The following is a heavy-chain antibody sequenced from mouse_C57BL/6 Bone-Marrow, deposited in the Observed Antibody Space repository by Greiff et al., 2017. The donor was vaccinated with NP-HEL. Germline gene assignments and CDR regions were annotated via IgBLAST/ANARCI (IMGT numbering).Heavy chain of an antibody. D-gene: IGHD3-2*02. CDR3: ARGSSDWYFDV. J-gene: IGHJ1*03. V-gene: IGHV1-64*01. CDR2: IHPNSGST. CDR1: GYTFTSYW. Sequence: VKLMESGAELVKPGASVKLSCKASGYTFTSYWMHWVKQRPGQGLEWIGMIHPNSGSTNYNEKFKSKATLTVDKSSSTAYMQLSSLTSEDSAVYYCARGSSDWYFDVWGTGTTGTVSS.